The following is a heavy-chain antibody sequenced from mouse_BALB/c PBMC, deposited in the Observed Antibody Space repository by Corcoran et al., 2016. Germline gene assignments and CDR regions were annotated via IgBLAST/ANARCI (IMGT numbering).Heavy chain of an antibody. CDR1: GFSLSTSGMG. V-gene: IGHV8-12*01. Sequence: QVTLKESGPGILQPSQTLSLTCSFSGFSLSTSGMGVSWIRQPSGKGLEWLAHIYWDDDKRYNPSLKSRLTISTDTSSNQVFLKITSVDTADTATDYCARRYYWYFDVWGAGTTVTVSS. J-gene: IGHJ1*01. CDR2: IYWDDDK. CDR3: ARRYYWYFDV.